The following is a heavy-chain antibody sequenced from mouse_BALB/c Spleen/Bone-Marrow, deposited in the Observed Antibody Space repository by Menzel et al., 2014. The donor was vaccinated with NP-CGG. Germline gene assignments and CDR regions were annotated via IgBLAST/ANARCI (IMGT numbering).Heavy chain of an antibody. V-gene: IGHV1-20*02. J-gene: IGHJ4*01. CDR3: GSGGGNYGMDY. D-gene: IGHD2-14*01. CDR2: INPYNGDT. CDR1: GYSFTGNF. Sequence: VQLQQYGPELVKPGASVKISCKASGYSFTGNFMNWVKQSHGKSLEWIGRINPYNGDTFYNQKFKGKATLTVDKSSSTTHMELLSLASEDSAVFYCGSGGGNYGMDYWGQGTPVTGSS.